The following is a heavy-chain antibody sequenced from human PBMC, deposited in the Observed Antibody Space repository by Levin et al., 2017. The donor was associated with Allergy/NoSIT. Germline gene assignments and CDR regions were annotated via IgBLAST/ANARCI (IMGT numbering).Heavy chain of an antibody. J-gene: IGHJ4*02. V-gene: IGHV4-4*02. CDR1: GASITSPNW. Sequence: GSLRLSCAVSGASITSPNWWNWVRQPPGKGLEWIGEVYHSGSTNYNPSLESRVTISVDKSKNQFSLKLSSVTAADTAVYYCARDRGDHDRSGYYFDYWGQGTLVTVSS. CDR3: ARDRGDHDRSGYYFDY. CDR2: VYHSGST. D-gene: IGHD3-22*01.